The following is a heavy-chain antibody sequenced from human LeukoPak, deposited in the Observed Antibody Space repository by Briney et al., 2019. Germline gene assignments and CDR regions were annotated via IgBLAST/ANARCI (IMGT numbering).Heavy chain of an antibody. CDR3: ARGPPGRVYDSTKRGLFDP. Sequence: ASVWVSCKASGYSFTTYYIHWVRQAPGQGLEWMGIINPSGGSTNYAQKFQGRVAMTRDTSTSTVYMELSSLRLEDTAVFYCARGPPGRVYDSTKRGLFDPWGQGTLDTVSS. J-gene: IGHJ5*02. D-gene: IGHD3-22*01. CDR2: INPSGGST. V-gene: IGHV1-46*01. CDR1: GYSFTTYY.